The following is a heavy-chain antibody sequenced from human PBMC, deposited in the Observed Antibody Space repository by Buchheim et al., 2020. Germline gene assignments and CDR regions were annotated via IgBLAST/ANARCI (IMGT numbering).Heavy chain of an antibody. CDR1: GFTFSDYY. CDR3: ARDRHEMTTVTRLLDY. Sequence: QVQLVESGGGLVKPGGSLRLSCAASGFTFSDYYMSWIRQAPGKGLEWVSYISSSSSYSNYADSVKGRFTTSPDNAKNPLYLQMNSLRAEDTAVYYCARDRHEMTTVTRLLDYWGQGTL. D-gene: IGHD4-17*01. V-gene: IGHV3-11*06. J-gene: IGHJ4*02. CDR2: ISSSSSYS.